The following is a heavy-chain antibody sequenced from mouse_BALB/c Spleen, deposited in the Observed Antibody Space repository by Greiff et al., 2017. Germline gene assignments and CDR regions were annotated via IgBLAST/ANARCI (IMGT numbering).Heavy chain of an antibody. J-gene: IGHJ4*01. CDR3: ARYGNYYYAMDY. CDR2: ISSGSSTI. D-gene: IGHD2-1*01. Sequence: EVKLVESGGGLVQPGGSLKLSCAASGFTFSSFGMHWVRQAPEKGLEWVAYISSGSSTIYYADTVKGRFTISRDNPKNTLFLQMTSLRSEDTVMYYCARYGNYYYAMDYWGQGTSVTVSS. V-gene: IGHV5-17*02. CDR1: GFTFSSFG.